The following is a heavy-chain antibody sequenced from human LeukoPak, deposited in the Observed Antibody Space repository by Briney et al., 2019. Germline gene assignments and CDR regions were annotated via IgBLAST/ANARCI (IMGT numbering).Heavy chain of an antibody. CDR3: AKGPPSTYCSSTSCRNYDEGDI. CDR1: GFTFSSYA. V-gene: IGHV3-23*01. J-gene: IGHJ3*02. CDR2: ISGSGGST. Sequence: GGSLRLYCAASGFTFSSYAMSRVRQAPGKGLEWVSAISGSGGSTYYADSVKGRFTISRDNSKNTLYLQMNSLRAEDTAVYYCAKGPPSTYCSSTSCRNYDEGDIWGQGTMVTVSS. D-gene: IGHD2-2*01.